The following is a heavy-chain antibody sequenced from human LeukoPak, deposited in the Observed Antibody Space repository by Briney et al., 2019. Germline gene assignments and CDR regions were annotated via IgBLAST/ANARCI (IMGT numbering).Heavy chain of an antibody. J-gene: IGHJ3*01. V-gene: IGHV3-33*01. CDR3: ASDGLVAATFGALDL. Sequence: GGSLRLSCAASGFTFSSYGRHWVRQAPGKGLEWVAVIWSDGSNKYYADSVKGGFIIARDNSKNTLYMQMNSLRAEDTVVYYCASDGLVAATFGALDLWGEGPIVPVSS. CDR2: IWSDGSNK. D-gene: IGHD2-15*01. CDR1: GFTFSSYG.